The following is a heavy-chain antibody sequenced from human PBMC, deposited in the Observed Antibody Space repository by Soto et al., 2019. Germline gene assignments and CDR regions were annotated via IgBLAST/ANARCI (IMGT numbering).Heavy chain of an antibody. J-gene: IGHJ4*02. V-gene: IGHV3-23*01. CDR2: ISGSGGST. CDR1: GXTFSSYS. CDR3: AKDPEGIAVAGISDY. D-gene: IGHD6-19*01. Sequence: GSLRLSCAASGXTFSSYSMSWVRQAPGKGLEWVSAISGSGGSTYYADSVKGRFTISRDNSNNTLYLQMNSMRAEDTAVYYCAKDPEGIAVAGISDYWGQGTLVTVSS.